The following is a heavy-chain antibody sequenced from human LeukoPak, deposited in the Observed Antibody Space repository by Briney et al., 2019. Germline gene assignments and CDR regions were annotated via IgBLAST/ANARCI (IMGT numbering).Heavy chain of an antibody. Sequence: PSETLSLTCTVSGDSLGSTTYYWGWIRQPPGKGLEWIGSIHYSGTSNYNPSLKSRVILSVDTSKNQISLNLTSVTASDTAMYYCARPCQGYGYFPSDYWGQGTLVTVSS. CDR2: IHYSGTS. CDR3: ARPCQGYGYFPSDY. J-gene: IGHJ4*02. V-gene: IGHV4-39*01. D-gene: IGHD5-18*01. CDR1: GDSLGSTTYY.